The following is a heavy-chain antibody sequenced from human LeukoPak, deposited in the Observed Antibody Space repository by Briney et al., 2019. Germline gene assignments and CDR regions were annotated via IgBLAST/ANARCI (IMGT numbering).Heavy chain of an antibody. V-gene: IGHV3-64*01. J-gene: IGHJ4*02. D-gene: IGHD2-2*01. CDR1: GFTFSSYA. CDR2: ISSNGGST. Sequence: PGGSLRLSCAASGFTFSSYAMHWVRQAPGKGLEYVSAISSNGGSTYYANSVKGRFTISRDNSKNTLYLQMGSLRAEDMAVYYCARGLGYCSSTSCYAGSDHWGQGTLVTVSS. CDR3: ARGLGYCSSTSCYAGSDH.